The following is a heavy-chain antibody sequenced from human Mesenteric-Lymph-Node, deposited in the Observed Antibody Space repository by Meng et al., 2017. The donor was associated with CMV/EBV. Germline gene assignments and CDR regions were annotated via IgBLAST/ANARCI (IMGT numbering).Heavy chain of an antibody. Sequence: GGSLRLSCAASGFTFSSYSMNWVRQAPGKGLEWVSSIGGTGESMHYADSVRGRFNISRDNAEKSLYLQMNSLRAEDTAVYYCARGDYGGYRDFDYWGQGTLVTVSS. D-gene: IGHD4/OR15-4a*01. CDR1: GFTFSSYS. CDR2: IGGTGESM. CDR3: ARGDYGGYRDFDY. V-gene: IGHV3-21*01. J-gene: IGHJ4*02.